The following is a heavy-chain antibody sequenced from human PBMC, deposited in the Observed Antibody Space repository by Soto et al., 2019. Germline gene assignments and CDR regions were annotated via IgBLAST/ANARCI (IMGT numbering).Heavy chain of an antibody. V-gene: IGHV3-23*01. Sequence: EVQLLESGGGLVQPGGSLRLSCAASGFIFSSFAMNWVRQAPGKGLEWVSVISGSGGTIYYADSVKGRFTISRDNSKNTLYLQMNSLRAEDTAVYYCAKDSRYSSTWYDFDYWGQGTLVTVSS. CDR3: AKDSRYSSTWYDFDY. D-gene: IGHD6-13*01. CDR2: ISGSGGTI. CDR1: GFIFSSFA. J-gene: IGHJ4*02.